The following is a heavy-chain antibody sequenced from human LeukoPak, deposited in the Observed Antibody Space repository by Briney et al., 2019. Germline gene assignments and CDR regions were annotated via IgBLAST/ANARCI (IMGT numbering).Heavy chain of an antibody. J-gene: IGHJ4*02. Sequence: GGSLRLSCAASGFTFSSYAMSWVRQAPGKGLEXXSAISGSGGSTYYADSVKGRFTISRDNSKNTLYLQMNSLRAEDTAVYYCAKSVSSGYYVDYWGQGTLVTVSS. V-gene: IGHV3-23*01. CDR3: AKSVSSGYYVDY. CDR1: GFTFSSYA. CDR2: ISGSGGST. D-gene: IGHD3-22*01.